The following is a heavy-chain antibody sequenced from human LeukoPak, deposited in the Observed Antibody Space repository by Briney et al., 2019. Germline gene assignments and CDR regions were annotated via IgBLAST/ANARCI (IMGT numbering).Heavy chain of an antibody. Sequence: NPSETLSLTCTVSGGSISSSSYYWGWIRQPPGKGLEWIGSIYYSGSTYYNPSLKSRVTISVDTSKNQFSLKLSSVTAADTAVYYCARAPRHYYGSGSYWFDYWGQGTLLTVSS. CDR2: IYYSGST. D-gene: IGHD3-10*01. CDR3: ARAPRHYYGSGSYWFDY. V-gene: IGHV4-39*07. J-gene: IGHJ4*02. CDR1: GGSISSSSYY.